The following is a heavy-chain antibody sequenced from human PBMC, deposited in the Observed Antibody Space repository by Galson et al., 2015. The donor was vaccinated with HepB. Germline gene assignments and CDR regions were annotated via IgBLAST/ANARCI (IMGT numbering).Heavy chain of an antibody. CDR1: GFTFSSYA. D-gene: IGHD6-13*01. Sequence: SLRLSCAASGFTFSSYAMHWVRRAPGKGLEWVAVISYDGSNKYYADSVKGQFTISRDNSKNTLYLQMNSLRAEDTAVYYCARGSIAAAVMRAGYDYWGQGTLVTVSS. CDR3: ARGSIAAAVMRAGYDY. V-gene: IGHV3-30-3*01. CDR2: ISYDGSNK. J-gene: IGHJ4*02.